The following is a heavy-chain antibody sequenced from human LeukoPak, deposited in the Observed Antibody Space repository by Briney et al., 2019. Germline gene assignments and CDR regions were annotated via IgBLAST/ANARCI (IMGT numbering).Heavy chain of an antibody. D-gene: IGHD6-19*01. CDR2: INSDGSST. V-gene: IGHV3-74*01. Sequence: GGSLRLSCAASGFTFSSYWMHWVRQAPGKGLVWVSRINSDGSSTSYADSVKGRFTISRDNSKNTLYLQMNSLRAEDTAVYYCAKNSANEQWLVRSDYWGQGTLVTVSS. CDR1: GFTFSSYW. J-gene: IGHJ4*02. CDR3: AKNSANEQWLVRSDY.